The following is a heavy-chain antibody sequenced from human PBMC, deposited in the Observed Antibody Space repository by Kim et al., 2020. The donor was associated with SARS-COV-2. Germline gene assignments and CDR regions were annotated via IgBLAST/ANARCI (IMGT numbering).Heavy chain of an antibody. CDR2: INHSGST. Sequence: SETLSLTCAVYGGSFSGYYWSWIRQPPGKGLEWIGEINHSGSTNYNPSLKSRVTISVDTSKNQFSLKLSSVTAADTAVYYCARGPPLRSITIFGVVGYYYYGMDVWGQGTTVTVSS. J-gene: IGHJ6*02. CDR3: ARGPPLRSITIFGVVGYYYYGMDV. CDR1: GGSFSGYY. V-gene: IGHV4-34*01. D-gene: IGHD3-3*01.